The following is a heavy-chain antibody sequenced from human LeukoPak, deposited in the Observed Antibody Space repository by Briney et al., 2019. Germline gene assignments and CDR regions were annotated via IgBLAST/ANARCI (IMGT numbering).Heavy chain of an antibody. CDR3: AKKSGIAVAYYGMDV. J-gene: IGHJ6*02. CDR1: GFTFTSYA. D-gene: IGHD6-19*01. Sequence: GGSLRLSCAASGFTFTSYAMSWVRQAPGKGLEWVSAISGSGGSTFYADSVRGRFTISRDNSENTLYLQMNSLRAEDTAVYYCAKKSGIAVAYYGMDVWGQGTTVTVSS. CDR2: ISGSGGST. V-gene: IGHV3-23*01.